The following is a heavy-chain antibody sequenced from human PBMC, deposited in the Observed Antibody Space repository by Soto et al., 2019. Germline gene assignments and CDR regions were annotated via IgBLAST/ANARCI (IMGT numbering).Heavy chain of an antibody. D-gene: IGHD1-26*01. CDR3: ARPKYSTSWYPFDH. CDR2: VYPGDSRT. J-gene: IGHJ4*02. Sequence: GESLKISCEGSGYNFDRYWIGWVLQMPGKGLEWMGMVYPGDSRTTYSPSLEGHVTISADKSSETAYLEWRSLKASDTAIYYCARPKYSTSWYPFDHWGQGTLVTVSS. V-gene: IGHV5-51*01. CDR1: GYNFDRYW.